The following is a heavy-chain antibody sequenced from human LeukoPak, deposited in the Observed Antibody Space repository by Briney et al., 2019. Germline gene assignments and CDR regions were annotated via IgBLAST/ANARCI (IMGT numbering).Heavy chain of an antibody. J-gene: IGHJ5*02. D-gene: IGHD3-3*01. CDR2: FDPEDGET. Sequence: GASVKVSCKVSGYTLTELSMHWVRQAPGKGLEWMGGFDPEDGETIYAQKFQGRVTMTEDTSTDTAYMELSSLRSEDTAVYYCARAGYVRFLESGRGWFDPWGQGTLVTVSS. CDR1: GYTLTELS. V-gene: IGHV1-24*01. CDR3: ARAGYVRFLESGRGWFDP.